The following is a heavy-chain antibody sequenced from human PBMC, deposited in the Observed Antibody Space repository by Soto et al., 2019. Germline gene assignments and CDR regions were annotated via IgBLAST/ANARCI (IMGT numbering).Heavy chain of an antibody. CDR2: IIPVFGTA. CDR1: GGTFSSYF. D-gene: IGHD6-13*01. Sequence: QVQLVQSGAEVKKAGSSVKVSCKVSGGTFSSYFINWVRQAPGQGLEWVGGIIPVFGTASYAEKFQGRVTITADESTSIAYLELSSLRPDDTAVYYCARETPSAAAAYYYYGLDVWGQGTTVTVPS. V-gene: IGHV1-69*01. J-gene: IGHJ6*02. CDR3: ARETPSAAAAYYYYGLDV.